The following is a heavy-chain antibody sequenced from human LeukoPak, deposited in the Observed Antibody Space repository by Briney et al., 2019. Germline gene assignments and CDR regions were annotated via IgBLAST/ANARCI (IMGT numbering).Heavy chain of an antibody. Sequence: GASVTVSCKASGSTFTSYGISWVRQAPGQGLEWMGWINAYNGNTNKAQKLKGRVTTTTDTSTSTAYKELRSLRSDETAVYYCARRDYDFGSGYNNWFDPWGQGTLVTVSS. CDR1: GSTFTSYG. V-gene: IGHV1-18*01. D-gene: IGHD3-3*01. CDR3: ARRDYDFGSGYNNWFDP. CDR2: INAYNGNT. J-gene: IGHJ5*02.